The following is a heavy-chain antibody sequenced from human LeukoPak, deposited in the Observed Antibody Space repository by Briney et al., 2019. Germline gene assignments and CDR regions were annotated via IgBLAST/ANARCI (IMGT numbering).Heavy chain of an antibody. CDR1: GFTFDDYG. CDR2: INWIGGST. CDR3: ARDTSSSYGSGSDY. Sequence: GGSRRLSCAASGFTFDDYGMSWVRQAPGKGLEWVSGINWIGGSTGYADSVKGRLTISRDNSENSLYLQVNCLMAKDPAFSYCARDTSSSYGSGSDYWGQGTLVSVSS. D-gene: IGHD3-10*01. J-gene: IGHJ4*02. V-gene: IGHV3-20*04.